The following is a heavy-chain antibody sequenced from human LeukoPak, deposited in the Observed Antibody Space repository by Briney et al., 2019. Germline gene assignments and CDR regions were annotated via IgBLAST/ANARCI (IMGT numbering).Heavy chain of an antibody. J-gene: IGHJ4*02. V-gene: IGHV1-2*02. Sequence: ASVKVSCKASGYTFTGYYIHWVRQAPGQGLEWMGWINPNSGGTNYAQKFQGRVAMTRDTSISTAYMEVSSLRSDDTAVYYCARERSGAYSYGYWEYWGQGTLVTVSS. D-gene: IGHD5-18*01. CDR1: GYTFTGYY. CDR2: INPNSGGT. CDR3: ARERSGAYSYGYWEY.